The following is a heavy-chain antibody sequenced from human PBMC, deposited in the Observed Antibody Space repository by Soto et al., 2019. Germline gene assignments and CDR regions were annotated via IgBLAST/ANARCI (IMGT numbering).Heavy chain of an antibody. V-gene: IGHV5-51*01. D-gene: IGHD2-15*01. CDR1: GYSFTSYW. J-gene: IGHJ5*02. CDR3: ARVRSPIVVVVAATINWFDP. CDR2: IYPGDSDT. Sequence: GESLKISCKGSGYSFTSYWIGWVRQMPGKGLEWMGIIYPGDSDTRYSPPFQGQVTISADKSISTAYLQWSSLKASDTAMYYCARVRSPIVVVVAATINWFDPWGQGTLVTVSS.